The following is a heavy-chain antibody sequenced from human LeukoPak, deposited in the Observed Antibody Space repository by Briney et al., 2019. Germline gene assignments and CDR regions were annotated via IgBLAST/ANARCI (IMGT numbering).Heavy chain of an antibody. Sequence: PGGSLRLSCAASGFTFSASTMHWVRQAPGKGLEWLGLIRSKPNNYATVYGASVKGRFTISRDDSKNTAYLQMNSLKTEDTAVYYCTRLSYDSSGYFYDYWGQGTLVTVSS. J-gene: IGHJ4*02. CDR2: IRSKPNNYAT. V-gene: IGHV3-73*01. CDR1: GFTFSAST. CDR3: TRLSYDSSGYFYDY. D-gene: IGHD3-22*01.